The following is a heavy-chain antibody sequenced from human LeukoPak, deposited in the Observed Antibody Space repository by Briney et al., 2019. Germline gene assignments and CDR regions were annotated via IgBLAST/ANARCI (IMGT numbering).Heavy chain of an antibody. CDR2: INDSGST. J-gene: IGHJ4*02. D-gene: IGHD6-19*01. Sequence: PSETLSLTCAVYGGSFSVNYWSWIRQPPGKGLEWIGEINDSGSTSYNPSLKSRVTISGDASKNQLSLKLSSVTAADTAVYYSARRPVAAGRSVRYSDYWGQGTLVTVSS. CDR1: GGSFSVNY. CDR3: ARRPVAAGRSVRYSDY. V-gene: IGHV4-34*01.